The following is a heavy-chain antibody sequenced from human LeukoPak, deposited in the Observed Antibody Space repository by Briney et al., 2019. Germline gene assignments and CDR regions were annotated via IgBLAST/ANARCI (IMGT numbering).Heavy chain of an antibody. V-gene: IGHV3-20*04. CDR2: INWNGGST. Sequence: PGGSLRLSCAASGFTFDNYGMSWVRQAPGKGLEWVSGINWNGGSTCYADPVKGGSTISNDNAKHSLYLQRNRIAADATALYYCAGPPLRRRFGDLNCYIDYWGKGTTVTVSS. D-gene: IGHD3-10*01. J-gene: IGHJ6*03. CDR3: AGPPLRRRFGDLNCYIDY. CDR1: GFTFDNYG.